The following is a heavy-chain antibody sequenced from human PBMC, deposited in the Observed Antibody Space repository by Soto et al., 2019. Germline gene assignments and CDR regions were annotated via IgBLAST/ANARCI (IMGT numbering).Heavy chain of an antibody. CDR3: ARRGSSSYFDY. D-gene: IGHD6-13*01. Sequence: PGGSLRLSCAASGFTFSSYAMRWVRQAPGKGLEWVSAISGSGGSTYYADYVKGRITISRDNSKNTLFLQMNSLRADDTAVYYCARRGSSSYFDYWGQGTLVTVSS. CDR2: ISGSGGST. CDR1: GFTFSSYA. J-gene: IGHJ4*02. V-gene: IGHV3-23*01.